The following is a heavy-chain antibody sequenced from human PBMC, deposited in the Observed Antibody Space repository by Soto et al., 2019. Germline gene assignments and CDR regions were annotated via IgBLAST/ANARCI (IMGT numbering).Heavy chain of an antibody. CDR3: ARDKDRKQLGGNYYYGIDV. CDR2: IIPIFPTP. J-gene: IGHJ6*02. D-gene: IGHD3-3*02. CDR1: GGTFGNSA. V-gene: IGHV1-69*12. Sequence: QVQLVQSGAEVTKPGSSVTVSCKASGGTFGNSAISWVRQAPGPGLEWIGGIIPIFPTPVYAQKFQGRVRITADESTSTAYMELTSLRPEDTAVYYCARDKDRKQLGGNYYYGIDVWGQGTTVTVSS.